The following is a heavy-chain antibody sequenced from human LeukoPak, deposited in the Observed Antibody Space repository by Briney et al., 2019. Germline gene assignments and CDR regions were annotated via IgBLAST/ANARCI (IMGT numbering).Heavy chain of an antibody. V-gene: IGHV4-39*01. Sequence: SETLSLTCTVSGGSISSSSYYWGWIRQPPGKGLEWIGSIYYSGSTYYNPSLKSRVTISVDTSKNQFSLKLSSVTAADTAVYYCARRHQESIAARPFDYWGQGTLVTVSS. J-gene: IGHJ4*02. D-gene: IGHD6-6*01. CDR2: IYYSGST. CDR3: ARRHQESIAARPFDY. CDR1: GGSISSSSYY.